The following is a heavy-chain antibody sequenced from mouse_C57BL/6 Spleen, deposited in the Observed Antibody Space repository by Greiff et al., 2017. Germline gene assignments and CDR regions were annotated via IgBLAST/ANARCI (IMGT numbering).Heavy chain of an antibody. CDR1: GFTFTDYY. Sequence: EVHLVESGGGLVQPGGSLSLSCAASGFTFTDYYMSWVRQPPGKALEWLGFIRNKANGYTTEYSASVKGRFTISRDNSQSILYLQMNALRAEDSATYYCARSDGYPFSYYYAMDYWGQGTSVTVSS. V-gene: IGHV7-3*01. D-gene: IGHD2-3*01. CDR3: ARSDGYPFSYYYAMDY. J-gene: IGHJ4*01. CDR2: IRNKANGYTT.